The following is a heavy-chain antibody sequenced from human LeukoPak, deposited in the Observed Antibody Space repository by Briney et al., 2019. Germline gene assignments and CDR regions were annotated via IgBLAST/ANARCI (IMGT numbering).Heavy chain of an antibody. D-gene: IGHD3-22*01. V-gene: IGHV3-53*01. CDR1: GFTFSSYA. CDR3: AIYDSSGYYNY. J-gene: IGHJ4*02. Sequence: GGSLRLSCAASGFTFSSYAMSWVRQAPGKGLEWVSVIYSGGRTFYADSVKGRFTISRDNSKNTLYLQMNSLRAEDTAAYYCAIYDSSGYYNYWGQGTLVTVSS. CDR2: IYSGGRT.